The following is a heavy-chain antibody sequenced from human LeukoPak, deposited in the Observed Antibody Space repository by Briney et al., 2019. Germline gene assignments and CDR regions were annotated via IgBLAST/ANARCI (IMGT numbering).Heavy chain of an antibody. V-gene: IGHV4-34*01. CDR1: GGSFSGYY. CDR3: ARGAVLWFRPKLYYYYMDV. CDR2: INHSGST. D-gene: IGHD3-10*01. Sequence: SETLPLTCAVYGGSFSGYYWSWIRQPPGKGLEWIGEINHSGSTNYNPSLKSRVTISVDTSKNQFSLKLSSVTAADTAVYYCARGAVLWFRPKLYYYYMDVWGKGTTVTVSS. J-gene: IGHJ6*03.